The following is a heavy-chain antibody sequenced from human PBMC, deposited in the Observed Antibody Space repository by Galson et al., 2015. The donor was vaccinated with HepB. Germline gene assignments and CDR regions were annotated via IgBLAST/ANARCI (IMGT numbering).Heavy chain of an antibody. CDR3: ARDSGDIVFDY. J-gene: IGHJ4*02. V-gene: IGHV4-4*07. D-gene: IGHD2-15*01. Sequence: LSLTCTVSGGSISNYYWNWIRQPAGKGLEWIGRIYASGSPNYNPSLKSRVTMSVDTSKNQFSVKLSSVTAADTAVYYCARDSGDIVFDYWGQGTLVTVSS. CDR2: IYASGSP. CDR1: GGSISNYY.